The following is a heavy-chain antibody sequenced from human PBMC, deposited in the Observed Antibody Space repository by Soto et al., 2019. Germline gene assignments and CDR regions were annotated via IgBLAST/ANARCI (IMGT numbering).Heavy chain of an antibody. CDR2: IYYSGST. J-gene: IGHJ6*03. V-gene: IGHV4-59*01. CDR1: GGSISSYY. D-gene: IGHD6-6*01. Sequence: SETLSLTCAVSGGSISSYYWSWIRQPPGKGLEWIGYIYYSGSTNYNPSLKSRVTISVDTSKNQFSLKLSSVTAADTAVYYCAGGKYSSSPDYYYYYYMDVWGKGTTVTVSS. CDR3: AGGKYSSSPDYYYYYYMDV.